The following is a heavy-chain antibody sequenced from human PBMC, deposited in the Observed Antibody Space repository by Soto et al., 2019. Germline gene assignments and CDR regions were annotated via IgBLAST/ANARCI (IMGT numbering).Heavy chain of an antibody. CDR1: GFTFSSYS. D-gene: IGHD3-10*01. CDR2: ISSSSSTI. Sequence: GGSLRLCCAASGFTFSSYSMNWVRQAPGKGLEWVSYISSSSSTIYYADSVKGRFTISRDNAKNSLYLQMNSLRDEDTAVYYCARDAPAYYYGSGSYPLDYWGQGTLVTVSS. CDR3: ARDAPAYYYGSGSYPLDY. J-gene: IGHJ4*02. V-gene: IGHV3-48*02.